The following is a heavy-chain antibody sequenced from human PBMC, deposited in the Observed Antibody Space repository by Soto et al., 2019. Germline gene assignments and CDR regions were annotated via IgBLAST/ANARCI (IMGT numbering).Heavy chain of an antibody. CDR1: GYSISNGYY. CDR2: IYHTGNT. V-gene: IGHV4-38-2*01. J-gene: IGHJ4*02. D-gene: IGHD1-26*01. CDR3: ARRGSSGTPVDY. Sequence: PETLSLTCGVSGYSISNGYYWGWIRQPPGKGLEWIGNIYHTGNTYYNPSLKSRVTISVDKSKNQFSLKLSSVTAADTAVYYCARRGSSGTPVDYWGQGTLVTVS.